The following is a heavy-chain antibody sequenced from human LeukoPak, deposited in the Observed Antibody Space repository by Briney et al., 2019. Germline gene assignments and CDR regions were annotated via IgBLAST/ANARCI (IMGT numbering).Heavy chain of an antibody. D-gene: IGHD3-16*02. V-gene: IGHV7-4-1*02. J-gene: IGHJ4*02. CDR1: GYTFTSHA. CDR2: INTNTGNP. Sequence: ASVKVSCKASGYTFTSHAMNWVRQAPGQGLEWMGWINTNTGNPTYAQGFTGRFVFSLDTSVSTAYLQISSLKAEDTAVYYCARTYYNYVWESYHFDYWGQGTLVTVSS. CDR3: ARTYYNYVWESYHFDY.